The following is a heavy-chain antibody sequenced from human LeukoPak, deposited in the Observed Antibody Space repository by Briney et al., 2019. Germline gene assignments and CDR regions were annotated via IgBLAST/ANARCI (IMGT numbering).Heavy chain of an antibody. CDR3: ARADCSSSTCYLRRSWFDP. CDR2: ISTSSRYI. Sequence: GGSLRLSCAASGFTLSNYDMNWVRQASGKGLEWVSSISTSSRYIYYKDSVRGRFTISRDDAKNSLYLEMNSLRAEDTAVYYCARADCSSSTCYLRRSWFDPWGQGTLVTVSS. J-gene: IGHJ5*02. D-gene: IGHD2-2*01. CDR1: GFTLSNYD. V-gene: IGHV3-21*01.